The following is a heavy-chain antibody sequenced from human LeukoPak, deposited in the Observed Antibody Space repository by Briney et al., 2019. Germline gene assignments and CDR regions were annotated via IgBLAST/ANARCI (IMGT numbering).Heavy chain of an antibody. CDR2: IFISGNT. V-gene: IGHV4-4*07. J-gene: IGHJ2*01. Sequence: PSETLSLTCTVSGGSVSNWYWSWIRQPAGKGLEWIGRIFISGNTNYNSSLKSRVTISVDKSKNQVSLKLTSVTAADTAVYYCATGDRNWDFWAPGTLVSVS. CDR1: GGSVSNWY. CDR3: ATGDRNWDF.